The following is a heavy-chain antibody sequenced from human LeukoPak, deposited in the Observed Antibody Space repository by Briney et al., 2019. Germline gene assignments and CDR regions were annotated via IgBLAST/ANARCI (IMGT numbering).Heavy chain of an antibody. CDR1: GYSFTSHW. Sequence: GESLKISCKGSGYSFTSHWIGWVRQLPGKGLEWMGIIYPGDSDTRYSPSFQGQVTISADKSISTAYLQWSSLKASDTAMYYCARQTGMDDFWSGYYTQWGQGTLVTVSS. CDR3: ARQTGMDDFWSGYYTQ. V-gene: IGHV5-51*01. CDR2: IYPGDSDT. J-gene: IGHJ4*02. D-gene: IGHD3-3*01.